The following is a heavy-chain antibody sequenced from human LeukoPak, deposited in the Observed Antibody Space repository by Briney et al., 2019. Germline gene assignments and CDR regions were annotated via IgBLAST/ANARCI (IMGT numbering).Heavy chain of an antibody. D-gene: IGHD6-6*01. J-gene: IGHJ4*02. CDR1: GFTVSSNY. Sequence: GGSLRLSCAASGFTVSSNYMSWVRQAPGKGLEWVSVIYSGGSTYYADSVTGRFTISRDNSKNTLYLQMNSLRAEDTAVYYCARKKYSSSFYFDYWGQGTLVTVSS. V-gene: IGHV3-53*01. CDR3: ARKKYSSSFYFDY. CDR2: IYSGGST.